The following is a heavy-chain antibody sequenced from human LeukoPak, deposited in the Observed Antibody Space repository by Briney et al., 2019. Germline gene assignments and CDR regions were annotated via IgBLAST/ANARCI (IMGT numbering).Heavy chain of an antibody. V-gene: IGHV1-69*04. J-gene: IGHJ4*02. CDR1: GGTFSSYA. D-gene: IGHD3-22*01. Sequence: ASVKVSCKASGGTFSSYAISWVRQAPGQGLEWMGRIIPILGIANYAQKFQGRVTITADKSTSPAYMELSSLRSEDTAVYYCASATYYYDSSGYYYPFDYWGQGTLVTVSS. CDR3: ASATYYYDSSGYYYPFDY. CDR2: IIPILGIA.